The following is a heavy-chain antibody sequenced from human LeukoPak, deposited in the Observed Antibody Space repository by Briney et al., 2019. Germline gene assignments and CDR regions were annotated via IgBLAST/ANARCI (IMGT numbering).Heavy chain of an antibody. CDR3: AKDGEVVSPNYFDY. D-gene: IGHD3-10*01. CDR1: GFTFSSDA. Sequence: LSGGSLRLSCAASGFTFSSDAMSWVRQAPGKGLEWVSAISGSGGSTYYADSVKGRFTISRDNSKNTLYLQMNSLRAEDTAVYYCAKDGEVVSPNYFDYWGQGTLVTVSS. J-gene: IGHJ4*02. CDR2: ISGSGGST. V-gene: IGHV3-23*01.